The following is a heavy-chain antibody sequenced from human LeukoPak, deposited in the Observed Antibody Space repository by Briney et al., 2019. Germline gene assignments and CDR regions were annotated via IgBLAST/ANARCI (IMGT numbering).Heavy chain of an antibody. V-gene: IGHV4-31*03. D-gene: IGHD3-10*01. CDR3: ARVGYYGSGNPFDY. Sequence: SETLSLTCTVSGGSISSGGYYWSWIRQHPGKGLEWIGYIYYSGSTYYNPSLKSRVTISVDTSKNQFSLKPSSVTAADTAVYYCARVGYYGSGNPFDYWGQGTLVTVSS. CDR1: GGSISSGGYY. CDR2: IYYSGST. J-gene: IGHJ4*02.